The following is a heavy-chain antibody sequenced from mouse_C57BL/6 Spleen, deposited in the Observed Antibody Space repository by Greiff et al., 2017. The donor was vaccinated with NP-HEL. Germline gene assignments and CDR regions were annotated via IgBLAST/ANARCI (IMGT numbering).Heavy chain of an antibody. D-gene: IGHD2-5*01. V-gene: IGHV1-82*01. Sequence: VKLMESGPELVKPGASVKISCKASGYAFSSSWMNWVKQRPGKGLEWIGRIYPGDGDTNYNGKFKGKATLTADKSSSTAYMQLSSLTSEDSAVYFCAREDYSNYWYFDVWGTGTTVTVSS. J-gene: IGHJ1*03. CDR2: IYPGDGDT. CDR1: GYAFSSSW. CDR3: AREDYSNYWYFDV.